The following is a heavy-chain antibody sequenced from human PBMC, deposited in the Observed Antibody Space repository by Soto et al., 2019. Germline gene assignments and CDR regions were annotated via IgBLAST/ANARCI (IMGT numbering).Heavy chain of an antibody. Sequence: QVQLVQSGAEVKNAGASVKVSCKASGYSFTRYGIGWARQAPGQGLAWMGWINAYNGNTNYAQNLQGRLTLTTDTPTTTAYMELRSLRSNDTAIYYCAMVDVYVTPSPQDVWGQGTTVTVSS. CDR1: GYSFTRYG. CDR2: INAYNGNT. J-gene: IGHJ6*02. D-gene: IGHD3-16*01. V-gene: IGHV1-18*01. CDR3: AMVDVYVTPSPQDV.